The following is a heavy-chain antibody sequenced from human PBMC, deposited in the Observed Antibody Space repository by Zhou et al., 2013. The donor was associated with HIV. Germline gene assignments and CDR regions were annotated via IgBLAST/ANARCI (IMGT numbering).Heavy chain of an antibody. CDR2: FDPANGET. V-gene: IGHV1-24*01. Sequence: QVHLIQSGPEVKKPGASVKVSCMVAGYTLSQLSIQWVRQRPGQGLEWMSYFDPANGETISPKFQGRLTMTEDTSTDTAYMELRNLRSEDTAVYYCATPWNSSGSLDYWGQGTLVTVSS. CDR1: GYTLSQLS. J-gene: IGHJ4*02. CDR3: ATPWNSSGSLDY. D-gene: IGHD3-22*01.